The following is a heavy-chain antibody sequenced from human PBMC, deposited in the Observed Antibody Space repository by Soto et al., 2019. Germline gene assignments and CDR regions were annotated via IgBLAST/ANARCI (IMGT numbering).Heavy chain of an antibody. V-gene: IGHV4-34*01. Sequence: SGTLSLTCAVYGGSFSGYYWSWIRQPPGKGLEWIGEINHSGSTNYNPSLKSRVTISVDTSKNQFSLKLSSVTAADTAVYYCARVRFGSNGRRFDPWGQGTLVTVSS. D-gene: IGHD3-10*01. J-gene: IGHJ5*02. CDR1: GGSFSGYY. CDR2: INHSGST. CDR3: ARVRFGSNGRRFDP.